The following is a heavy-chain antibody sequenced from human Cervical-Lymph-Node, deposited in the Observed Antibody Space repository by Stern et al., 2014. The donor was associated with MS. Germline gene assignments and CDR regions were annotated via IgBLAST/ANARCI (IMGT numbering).Heavy chain of an antibody. CDR1: GYSFTHFW. CDR3: AIRRGDSGLHY. J-gene: IGHJ4*02. D-gene: IGHD6-19*01. V-gene: IGHV5-51*03. CDR2: IYPGDSDT. Sequence: VQLVQSGAEVKKPGESLSISCKGSGYSFTHFWVGWVRQMPGKRLEWMGIIYPGDSDTRYRPSFQGQVTISTANSLQHDLLQWSSLKASDTAIYYCAIRRGDSGLHYWGQGTLVTVSS.